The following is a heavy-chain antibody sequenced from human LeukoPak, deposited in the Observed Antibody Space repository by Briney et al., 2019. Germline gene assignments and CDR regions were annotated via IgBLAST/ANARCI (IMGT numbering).Heavy chain of an antibody. CDR3: ARDHNGVIDY. J-gene: IGHJ4*02. V-gene: IGHV4-59*01. D-gene: IGHD2-8*01. CDR1: GGSISSYY. Sequence: SETLSLTCTVSGGSISSYYWSWIRQPPGKGLEWIGYIYYSGSTNYNPSLKSRVTISVETSKNQFSLKLSSVTAADTAVYYCARDHNGVIDYWGQGTLVTVSS. CDR2: IYYSGST.